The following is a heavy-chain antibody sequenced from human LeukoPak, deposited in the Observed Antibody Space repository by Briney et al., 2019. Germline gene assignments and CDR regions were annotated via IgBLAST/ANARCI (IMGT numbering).Heavy chain of an antibody. CDR3: ARPKNYYYDSSGYSFDY. CDR1: GGTFSSYA. CDR2: LIPIFGIA. V-gene: IGHV1-69*04. Sequence: SVKVSCKASGGTFSSYAISWVRQAPGQGLEWMGRLIPIFGIANYAQKFQGRVTITADKSTSTAYMELSSLRSEDTAVYYCARPKNYYYDSSGYSFDYWGQGTLVTVSS. D-gene: IGHD3-22*01. J-gene: IGHJ4*02.